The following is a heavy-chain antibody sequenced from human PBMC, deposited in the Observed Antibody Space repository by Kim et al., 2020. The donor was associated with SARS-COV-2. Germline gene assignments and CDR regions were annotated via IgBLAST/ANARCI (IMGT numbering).Heavy chain of an antibody. Sequence: GGSLRLSCAASGFTLNDAWMSWVRQAPGKGLEWVGRIKSKSNGETIDYAAAVEGRFTVSRDDSENTLFLQMNSLETEDTAVYYCATGTGKSDFDYWGRGT. J-gene: IGHJ4*02. V-gene: IGHV3-15*01. CDR1: GFTLNDAW. D-gene: IGHD3-10*01. CDR3: ATGTGKSDFDY. CDR2: IKSKSNGETI.